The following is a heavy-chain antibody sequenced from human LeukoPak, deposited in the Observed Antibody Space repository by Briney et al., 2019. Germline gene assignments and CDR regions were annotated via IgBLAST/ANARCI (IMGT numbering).Heavy chain of an antibody. CDR3: ARAMYSSSWYGWFDP. CDR1: GYTFTGYY. CDR2: INPNSGGT. Sequence: ASVKVSCTASGYTFTGYYMHWVRQAPGQGLEWMGWINPNSGGTNYAQKFQGWVTMTRDTSISTAYMELSSLRSEDTAVYYCARAMYSSSWYGWFDPWGQGTLVTVSS. J-gene: IGHJ5*02. V-gene: IGHV1-2*04. D-gene: IGHD6-13*01.